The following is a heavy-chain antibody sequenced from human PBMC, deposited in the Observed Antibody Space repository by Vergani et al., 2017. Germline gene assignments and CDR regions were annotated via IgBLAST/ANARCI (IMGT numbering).Heavy chain of an antibody. Sequence: QVQLQQWGAGLLKPSETLSLTCAVYGGSFSGYYWSWIRQPPGKGLEWIGEINHSGSTNYNPSLKMRVTISVDTSKNQFSLKLSSVTAADTAVYYCARRSFGVVHSWFDPWGQGTLVTVSS. CDR2: INHSGST. D-gene: IGHD3-3*01. V-gene: IGHV4-34*01. CDR3: ARRSFGVVHSWFDP. J-gene: IGHJ5*02. CDR1: GGSFSGYY.